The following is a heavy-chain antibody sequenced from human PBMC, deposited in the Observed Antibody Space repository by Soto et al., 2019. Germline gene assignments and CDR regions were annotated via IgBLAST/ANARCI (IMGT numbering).Heavy chain of an antibody. CDR1: GFTFDDYA. CDR2: INWNSGSI. Sequence: EVQLVESGGGLVQPGRSLRLSCAASGFTFDDYAMHWVRQVPGKGLEWVSGINWNSGSIGYGDSVKGRFTISRDNSRNTVDLQMDSLRLEDTALYYCARWGTTGGLDVWGQGTLVSVSS. J-gene: IGHJ4*02. V-gene: IGHV3-9*01. CDR3: ARWGTTGGLDV. D-gene: IGHD3-16*01.